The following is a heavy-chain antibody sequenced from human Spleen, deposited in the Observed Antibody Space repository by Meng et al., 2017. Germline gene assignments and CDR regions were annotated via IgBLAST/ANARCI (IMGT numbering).Heavy chain of an antibody. D-gene: IGHD2-2*01. Sequence: SVKVSCKASGGTFSSYAISWVRQAPGQGLEWMGGINAVFGTRNYAQKFQGRVTITTDDSTSTVYMELTRLTSEDTAVYFCARKAGNCVSTTCYSLDFRGQGTLVTVSS. CDR2: INAVFGTR. CDR1: GGTFSSYA. CDR3: ARKAGNCVSTTCYSLDF. J-gene: IGHJ4*02. V-gene: IGHV1-69*05.